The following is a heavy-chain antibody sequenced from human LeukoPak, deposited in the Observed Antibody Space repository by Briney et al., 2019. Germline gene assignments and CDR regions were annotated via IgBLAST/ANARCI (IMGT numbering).Heavy chain of an antibody. CDR1: GFTFSSYT. J-gene: IGHJ4*02. V-gene: IGHV3-48*04. CDR2: LSATSSTI. D-gene: IGHD1-7*01. Sequence: GGSLRLSCAASGFTFSSYTMNGVRQAPGKGLEWVSYLSATSSTIYYADSVKGRFTISRDNAKNSLYLQMNSLRAEDTAVYYCARVGNYGRRSGFDYWGQGTLVTVSS. CDR3: ARVGNYGRRSGFDY.